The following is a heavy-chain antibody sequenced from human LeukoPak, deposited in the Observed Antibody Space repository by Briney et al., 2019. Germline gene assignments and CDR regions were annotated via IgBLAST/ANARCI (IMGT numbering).Heavy chain of an antibody. CDR1: GYSFRRYG. D-gene: IGHD6-13*01. CDR3: ARDLGAQQLVSYFDY. V-gene: IGHV3-30*03. Sequence: GRSLRLSCAASGYSFRRYGMHWVRQAPGKGLEWVALISYDGSNKEYADSVKGRFTISRDNAKNSLYLQMNSLRAEDTAVYYCARDLGAQQLVSYFDYWGQGTLVTVSS. CDR2: ISYDGSNK. J-gene: IGHJ4*02.